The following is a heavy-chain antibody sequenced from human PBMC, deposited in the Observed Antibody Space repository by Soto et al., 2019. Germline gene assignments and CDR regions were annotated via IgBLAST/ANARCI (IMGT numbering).Heavy chain of an antibody. J-gene: IGHJ4*02. CDR1: GFSFDDYA. V-gene: IGHV3-9*01. D-gene: IGHD3-10*01. CDR3: ARDVWSRASGPPDS. CDR2: ISRNSGTI. Sequence: GGSLRLSCAASGFSFDDYAMHWVRQAPGKGLEWVTGISRNSGTIGYADSVKGRFTISRDNAKNSLYLQMNSLRAEDTALYYCARDVWSRASGPPDSWGQGNLVTVSS.